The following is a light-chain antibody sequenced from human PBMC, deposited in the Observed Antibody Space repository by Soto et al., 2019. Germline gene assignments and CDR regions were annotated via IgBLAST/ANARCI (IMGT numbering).Light chain of an antibody. CDR1: QSVSNR. V-gene: IGKV3-15*01. CDR2: SAS. J-gene: IGKJ1*01. CDR3: QQSSDWPRT. Sequence: EIVMTQSPGTLSVSPGERATLSCRSSQSVSNRLAWYQQRPGQAPRLLIDSASARATGIPAMFSGSGSGTEFTLTISSLQSEDFAIYYCQQSSDWPRTFGQGTKVEIK.